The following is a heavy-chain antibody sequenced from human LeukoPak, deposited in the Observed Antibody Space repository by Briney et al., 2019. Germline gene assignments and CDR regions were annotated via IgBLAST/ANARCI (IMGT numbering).Heavy chain of an antibody. CDR2: TDYSGRA. V-gene: IGHV4-30-4*01. Sequence: SQTLSLTCTVSGDSISSGDYYWSWIRQPPGKGLEWLGYTDYSGRAYYNPSLKSRVIISVDTSKNQFSLKLSSVTAADTAVYYCASGPSTLDYGVDYWGQGTLVTVSS. CDR3: ASGPSTLDYGVDY. J-gene: IGHJ4*02. CDR1: GDSISSGDYY. D-gene: IGHD4-17*01.